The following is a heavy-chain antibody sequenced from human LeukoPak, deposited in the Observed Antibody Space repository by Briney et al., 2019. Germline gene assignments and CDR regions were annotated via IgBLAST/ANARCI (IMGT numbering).Heavy chain of an antibody. D-gene: IGHD6-6*01. V-gene: IGHV4-59*01. CDR2: ISYDGNT. CDR3: ARHKQLGALFDY. Sequence: PSETLSLTRTVSGGSLRNYYWSWIRQSPGQGLEYIGYISYDGNTNYNPSLQSRVTISVDTSNNQISLRLNSVTAADTAVYYCARHKQLGALFDYWSQGTLVTVSS. J-gene: IGHJ4*02. CDR1: GGSLRNYY.